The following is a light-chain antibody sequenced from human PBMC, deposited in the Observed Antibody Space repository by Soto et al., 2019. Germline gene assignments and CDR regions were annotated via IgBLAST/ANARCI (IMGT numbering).Light chain of an antibody. V-gene: IGKV1-39*01. Sequence: DIQMTQSPSSLSASVGDRVTITCRASENIDNYLNWYQQKPGKAPKLLIYAASSLQSGVPSRFSGSGYGTHFTLTISSLQPEDVATYYCQQSYSSLYTFGQGTKLEIK. CDR1: ENIDNY. CDR2: AAS. J-gene: IGKJ2*01. CDR3: QQSYSSLYT.